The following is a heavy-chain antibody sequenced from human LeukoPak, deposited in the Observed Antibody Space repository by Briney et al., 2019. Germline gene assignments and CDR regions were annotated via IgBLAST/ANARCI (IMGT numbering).Heavy chain of an antibody. Sequence: SETLSLTCTVSGGSMSSHYWSWLRQPPGKGLEWIGYIYYSGTTKYNPSLKSRVTLSADTSKNQFSLKLSSVTAADTAVYYCARVGEYYESSGYYYSHDYWGQGTLVTVSS. D-gene: IGHD3-22*01. J-gene: IGHJ4*02. V-gene: IGHV4-59*11. CDR3: ARVGEYYESSGYYYSHDY. CDR1: GGSMSSHY. CDR2: IYYSGTT.